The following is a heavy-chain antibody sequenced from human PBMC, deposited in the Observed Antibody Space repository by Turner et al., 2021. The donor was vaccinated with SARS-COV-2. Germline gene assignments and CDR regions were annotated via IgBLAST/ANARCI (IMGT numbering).Heavy chain of an antibody. CDR3: ARQLTTVTTWFDP. V-gene: IGHV3-53*01. D-gene: IGHD4-17*01. Sequence: EVQLVESGGGLIQPGGALRLSCAASGFTVSSNYMSWVRQAPGKGLEWVLVIYSGGSTYYADSVKGRFTISRDNSKNTLYLQMNSLRAEDTAVYYCARQLTTVTTWFDPWGQGTLVTVSS. CDR2: IYSGGST. CDR1: GFTVSSNY. J-gene: IGHJ5*02.